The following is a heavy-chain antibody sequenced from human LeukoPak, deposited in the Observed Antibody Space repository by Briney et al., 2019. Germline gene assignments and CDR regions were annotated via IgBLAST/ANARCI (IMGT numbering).Heavy chain of an antibody. Sequence: PGGSLRLSCAASGFTFSSYEMNWVRQAPGKGLEWVSYISFIGSTIYYADSVKGRFTISRDNAKNSLYVQMNSLRAEYTAVYYCARVGYYDSSGYYYVGYFHHWGQGTLVTVSS. CDR2: ISFIGSTI. J-gene: IGHJ1*01. CDR1: GFTFSSYE. CDR3: ARVGYYDSSGYYYVGYFHH. D-gene: IGHD3-22*01. V-gene: IGHV3-48*03.